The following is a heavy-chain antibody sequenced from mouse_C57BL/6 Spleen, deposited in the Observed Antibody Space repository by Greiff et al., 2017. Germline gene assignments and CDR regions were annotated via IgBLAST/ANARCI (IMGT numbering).Heavy chain of an antibody. Sequence: EVKLMESGEGLVKPGGSLKLSCAASGFTFSSYAMSWVRQTPEKRLEWVAYISSGGDYIYYADTVKGRFTISRDNARNTLYLQMSSLKSEDTAMYYCTRERDTVVADYWGQGTTLTVSS. CDR1: GFTFSSYA. CDR2: ISSGGDYI. J-gene: IGHJ2*01. V-gene: IGHV5-9-1*02. CDR3: TRERDTVVADY. D-gene: IGHD1-1*01.